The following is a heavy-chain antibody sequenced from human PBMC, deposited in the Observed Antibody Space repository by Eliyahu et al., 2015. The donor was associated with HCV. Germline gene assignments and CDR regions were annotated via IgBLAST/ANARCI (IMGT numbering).Heavy chain of an antibody. J-gene: IGHJ4*02. CDR1: GYTFTSYA. D-gene: IGHD3-9*01. Sequence: EVKKPGASVKVSCKASGYTFTSYAMHWVRQAPGQRLEWMGWINAGNGNTKYSQKFQGRVTITRDTSASTAYMELSSLRSEDTAVYYCARPRVYYDILTGYWEGSYYFDYWGQGTLVTVSS. V-gene: IGHV1-3*01. CDR2: INAGNGNT. CDR3: ARPRVYYDILTGYWEGSYYFDY.